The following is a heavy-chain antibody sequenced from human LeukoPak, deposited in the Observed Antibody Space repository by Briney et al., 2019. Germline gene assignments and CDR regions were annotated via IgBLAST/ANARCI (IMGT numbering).Heavy chain of an antibody. J-gene: IGHJ4*02. CDR2: ISSSSSYI. CDR1: GFTFSSYS. D-gene: IGHD1-26*01. CDR3: ARVGATPGAFDY. Sequence: GGSLRLSCAASGFTFSSYSMNWVRQAPGKGPEWVSSISSSSSYIYYADSVKGRFTISRDNAKNSLYLQMNSLRAEDTAVYYCARVGATPGAFDYWGQGTLVTVSS. V-gene: IGHV3-21*01.